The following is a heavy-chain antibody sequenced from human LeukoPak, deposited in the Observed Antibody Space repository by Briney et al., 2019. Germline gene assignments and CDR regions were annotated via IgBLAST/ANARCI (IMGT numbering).Heavy chain of an antibody. Sequence: PGGSLRLSCAASGFTFSNYGMNWLRQAPGKGLEWISYIGSGGTTIFYADSVKGRFTISRDNAKSSLHLQMKSLRAEDTAVYYCAHGFFYLGMDVWGQGTTVTVSS. CDR1: GFTFSNYG. CDR3: AHGFFYLGMDV. CDR2: IGSGGTTI. D-gene: IGHD2/OR15-2a*01. J-gene: IGHJ6*02. V-gene: IGHV3-48*04.